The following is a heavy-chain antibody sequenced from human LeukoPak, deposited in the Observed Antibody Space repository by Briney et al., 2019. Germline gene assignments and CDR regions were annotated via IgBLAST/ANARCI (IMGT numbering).Heavy chain of an antibody. V-gene: IGHV3-33*08. D-gene: IGHD5-18*01. CDR1: GFTFSSYS. Sequence: QPGGSLRLSCAASGFTFSSYSMNWVRQAPGKGPEWVAVIRHEGNYKYYADSVKGRFTISRDNSKNTLYLQMNSLRAEDTAVYYCAGDLSPDGYSYGYCFDSWGQGTLVTVSS. CDR2: IRHEGNYK. J-gene: IGHJ4*02. CDR3: AGDLSPDGYSYGYCFDS.